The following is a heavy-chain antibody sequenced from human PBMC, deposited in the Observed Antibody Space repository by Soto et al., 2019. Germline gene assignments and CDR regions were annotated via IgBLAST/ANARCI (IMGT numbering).Heavy chain of an antibody. J-gene: IGHJ5*02. CDR1: GDSIIGIYH. CDR2: IFHTGTT. V-gene: IGHV4-38-2*01. Sequence: SESLYLTCAVSGDSIIGIYHWAWIRQPPGRSLEWIASIFHTGTTYHSPSLKSRVTISVDTSKNQFSLRLSSMTVVDTAIFYCTGRYNWNDSYFAPWGPGARVT. CDR3: TGRYNWNDSYFAP. D-gene: IGHD1-20*01.